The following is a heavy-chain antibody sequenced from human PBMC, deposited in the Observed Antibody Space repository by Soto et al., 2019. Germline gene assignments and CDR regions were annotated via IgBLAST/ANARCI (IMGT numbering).Heavy chain of an antibody. J-gene: IGHJ6*02. CDR1: GGSISSYY. Sequence: SETLSLTCTVSGGSISSYYWSWIRQPPGKGLEWIGYIYYSGSTNYNPSLKSRVTISVDTSKNQFSLKLSSVTAADTAVYYCARDYYGSGSTPDEDYYYGMDVWDQGTTVTVSS. CDR3: ARDYYGSGSTPDEDYYYGMDV. CDR2: IYYSGST. D-gene: IGHD3-10*01. V-gene: IGHV4-59*01.